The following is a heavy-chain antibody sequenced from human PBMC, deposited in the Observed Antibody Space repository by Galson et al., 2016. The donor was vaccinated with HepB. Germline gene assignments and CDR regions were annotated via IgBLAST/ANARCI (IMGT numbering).Heavy chain of an antibody. V-gene: IGHV1-18*04. Sequence: SVKVSCKASGYTFTNYGISWVRQAPGQRLEWMGWISGYNGATDYAQKLQGRVTMTTDTSTNTAYMELRSLRSDDTAVYYCARTKPTGWENGYYHYYHYMGVWDKGTTVTVSS. CDR2: ISGYNGAT. J-gene: IGHJ6*03. CDR3: ARTKPTGWENGYYHYYHYMGV. D-gene: IGHD1-26*01. CDR1: GYTFTNYG.